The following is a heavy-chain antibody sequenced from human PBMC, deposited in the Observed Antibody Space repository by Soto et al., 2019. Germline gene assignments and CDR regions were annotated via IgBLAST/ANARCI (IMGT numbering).Heavy chain of an antibody. V-gene: IGHV4-39*01. Sequence: SETLSLPCTVSGGSISSSSYFWGWVRQPPGKGLEWIGSIYYSGSTYYNPSLKSRVTISVDTSKNQFSLKLSSVTAADTAVYYCARSSNAIIGTMNFDHWGHGILVTVSS. D-gene: IGHD1-20*01. CDR2: IYYSGST. CDR1: GGSISSSSYF. CDR3: ARSSNAIIGTMNFDH. J-gene: IGHJ4*01.